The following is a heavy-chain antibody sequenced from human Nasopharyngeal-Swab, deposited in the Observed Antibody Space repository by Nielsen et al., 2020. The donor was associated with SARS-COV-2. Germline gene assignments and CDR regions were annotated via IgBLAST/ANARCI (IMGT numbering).Heavy chain of an antibody. V-gene: IGHV4-59*01. J-gene: IGHJ5*02. D-gene: IGHD6-13*01. CDR3: ARVDRGSIAAPGNWFDP. CDR2: IYDSGST. Sequence: WIRQHPGKGLEWIGYIYDSGSTNSNPSLKSRVTISGDTSKNQFSLKLSSVTAADTAVYYCARVDRGSIAAPGNWFDPWGQGTLVTVSS.